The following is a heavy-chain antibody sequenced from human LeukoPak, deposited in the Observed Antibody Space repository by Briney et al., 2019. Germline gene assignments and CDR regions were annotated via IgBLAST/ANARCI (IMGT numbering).Heavy chain of an antibody. J-gene: IGHJ6*02. Sequence: ASVKVSCKASGYSFTTYYMHWARQAPGQGLEWMGIINPSGGSTSYAQKFQGRVTMTRDTSTSTVYMEVSSLRSEDTAVYYCARRRNNCPDVWGQGTTVTVSS. V-gene: IGHV1-46*01. CDR3: ARRRNNCPDV. CDR1: GYSFTTYY. D-gene: IGHD1-1*01. CDR2: INPSGGST.